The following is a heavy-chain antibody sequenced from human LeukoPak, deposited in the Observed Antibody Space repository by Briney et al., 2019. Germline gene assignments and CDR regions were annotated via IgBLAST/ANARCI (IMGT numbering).Heavy chain of an antibody. CDR1: GGSFSGYY. Sequence: PSETLSLTCAVYGGSFSGYYWSWIRQPPGKGLEWIGEINHSGSTNYNPSLKSRVTISVDTSKNQFSLKLSSVTAADTAVYYCAISAEIPAATGFDYWGQGTLVTVSS. D-gene: IGHD2-2*01. V-gene: IGHV4-34*01. CDR3: AISAEIPAATGFDY. J-gene: IGHJ4*02. CDR2: INHSGST.